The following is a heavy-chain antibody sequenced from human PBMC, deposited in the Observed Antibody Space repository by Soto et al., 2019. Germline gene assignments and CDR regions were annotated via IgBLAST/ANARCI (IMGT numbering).Heavy chain of an antibody. CDR1: GGTFSSYT. CDR3: AKGYLTTVTVYYYYYGMDV. V-gene: IGHV1-69*02. Sequence: QVQLVQSGAEVKKPGSSVKVSCKASGGTFSSYTISWVRQSPGQGLEWMGRIIPILGIANYAQKFQGRVTITADKCTSTAYMELSSMRSEDTAVYYCAKGYLTTVTVYYYYYGMDVWGQGTTVTVSS. J-gene: IGHJ6*02. D-gene: IGHD4-17*01. CDR2: IIPILGIA.